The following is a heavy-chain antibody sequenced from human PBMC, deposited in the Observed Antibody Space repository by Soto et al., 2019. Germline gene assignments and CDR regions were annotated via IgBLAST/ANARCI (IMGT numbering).Heavy chain of an antibody. V-gene: IGHV4-34*01. CDR2: MSHSGGT. Sequence: QVQLQQWGAGLLKPSETLSLTCAVYGGFVSSGSYYWSWIRQPPGKGLEWIGEMSHSGGTHFNPSPKIRVTISVDTSKNQVSLKMSSVTAADTALYYCARVERGTATTVVDAFDIWGPGTMVTVSS. D-gene: IGHD1-1*01. CDR3: ARVERGTATTVVDAFDI. CDR1: GGFVSSGSYY. J-gene: IGHJ3*02.